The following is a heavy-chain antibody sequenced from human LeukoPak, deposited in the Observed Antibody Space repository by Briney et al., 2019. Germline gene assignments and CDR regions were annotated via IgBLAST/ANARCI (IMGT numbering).Heavy chain of an antibody. CDR2: ISSSGSTI. CDR3: ARKFSITMVRGVMRYFDY. V-gene: IGHV3-11*01. CDR1: GFTFSDYY. J-gene: IGHJ4*02. Sequence: GGSLRLSCAASGFTFSDYYMSWIRQAPGQGLEWVSYISSSGSTIYYADSVKGRFTISRDNAKNSLYLQMNSLRAEDTAVYYCARKFSITMVRGVMRYFDYWGQGTLVTVSS. D-gene: IGHD3-10*01.